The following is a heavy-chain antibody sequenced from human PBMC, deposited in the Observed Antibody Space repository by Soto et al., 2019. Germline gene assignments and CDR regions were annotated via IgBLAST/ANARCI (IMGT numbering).Heavy chain of an antibody. V-gene: IGHV1-69*13. CDR2: IIPIFGTA. D-gene: IGHD3-22*01. Sequence: SVKVSCKASGGTFSSYAISWVRQAPGQGLEWMGGIIPIFGTANYAQKFQGRVTITADESTSTAYMELSSLRSEDTAVYYCAFEYYYDSSGNFAFGGKGTLVTVSS. CDR3: AFEYYYDSSGNFAF. J-gene: IGHJ4*02. CDR1: GGTFSSYA.